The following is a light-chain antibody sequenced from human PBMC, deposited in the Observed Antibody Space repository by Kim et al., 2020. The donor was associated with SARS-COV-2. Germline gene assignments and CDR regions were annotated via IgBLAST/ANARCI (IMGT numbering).Light chain of an antibody. CDR2: GAS. CDR1: QSISIN. V-gene: IGKV3-15*01. CDR3: QQYNDWPPGDT. J-gene: IGKJ2*01. Sequence: SAWVRATLSCRASQSISINLALYQHKPGQAPRLIIYGASTRAIGIPARFSGSGSGTDFTLTVSSMQSEDFDVYYCQQYNDWPPGDTFGQGTKLEI.